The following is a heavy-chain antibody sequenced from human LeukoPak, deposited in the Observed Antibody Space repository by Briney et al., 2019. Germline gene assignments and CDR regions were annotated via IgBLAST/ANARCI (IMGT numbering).Heavy chain of an antibody. CDR3: AREYRGWYFDH. Sequence: GGSLRLSCAASGFTFSSYAMRWVRQAPGKGLEWVAIISYDGSDIYYADSVKGRFTISRDNSKNTLNLQMNSLRVEDTAVYYCAREYRGWYFDHWGQGTLVTVSS. CDR1: GFTFSSYA. J-gene: IGHJ4*02. CDR2: ISYDGSDI. D-gene: IGHD1-1*01. V-gene: IGHV3-30-3*01.